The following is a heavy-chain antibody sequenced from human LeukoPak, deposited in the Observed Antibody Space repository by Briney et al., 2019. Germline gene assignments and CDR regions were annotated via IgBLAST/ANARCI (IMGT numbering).Heavy chain of an antibody. Sequence: SETLSFTCTVSGGSISSGSYYWSWIRQPAGKGLEWIGRIYTSGSTNYNPSLKSRVTISIDTSKNQFTLKLSSVTAADTAVYYCARATSYCSSTSCYFDYWGQGTLVTVSS. CDR3: ARATSYCSSTSCYFDY. D-gene: IGHD2-2*01. CDR2: IYTSGST. CDR1: GGSISSGSYY. J-gene: IGHJ4*02. V-gene: IGHV4-61*02.